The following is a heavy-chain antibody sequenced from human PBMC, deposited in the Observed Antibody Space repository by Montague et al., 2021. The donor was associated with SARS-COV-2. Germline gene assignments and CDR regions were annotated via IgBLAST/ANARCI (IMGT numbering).Heavy chain of an antibody. CDR1: GVSITSTNW. CDR2: LFYSGSS. Sequence: SETLSLTCAVSGVSITSTNWWSLVRQPPGKGLEWIGSLFYSGSSFYNPSLKSRVTISVDTSKNQFSLRLSSVTAADTAVYYCVAEWLAIYYFDFWGQGTLVTVSS. D-gene: IGHD6-19*01. CDR3: VAEWLAIYYFDF. V-gene: IGHV4-4*02. J-gene: IGHJ4*02.